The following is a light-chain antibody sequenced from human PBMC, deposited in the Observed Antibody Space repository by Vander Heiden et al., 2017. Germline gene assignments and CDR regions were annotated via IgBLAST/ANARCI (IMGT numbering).Light chain of an antibody. CDR2: AAS. V-gene: IGKV1-39*01. J-gene: IGKJ1*01. Sequence: DIQMTQSPSSLSASVGDRVTITCRASQSISSYLNWYQQKPGKAPKLLIYAASSLQSGVPSRFSASGSGTDFTLTISSLQPEDFATYYCQQSYSTPWTFGQGTNVEIK. CDR1: QSISSY. CDR3: QQSYSTPWT.